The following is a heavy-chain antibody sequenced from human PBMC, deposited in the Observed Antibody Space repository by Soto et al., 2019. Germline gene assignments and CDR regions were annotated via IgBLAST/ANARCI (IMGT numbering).Heavy chain of an antibody. CDR3: ARDPKTSGGQHWAFNYFDS. CDR1: GFSFSISP. D-gene: IGHD7-27*01. V-gene: IGHV3-30-3*01. Sequence: RLSCAASGFSFSISPMHWVRQAPGKGPEWVALISYDGTNKFYADSVKGRFTISRDNSKSTLYLQVDSLRPEDAAVYYCARDPKTSGGQHWAFNYFDSWGQGTLGTVSS. CDR2: ISYDGTNK. J-gene: IGHJ4*02.